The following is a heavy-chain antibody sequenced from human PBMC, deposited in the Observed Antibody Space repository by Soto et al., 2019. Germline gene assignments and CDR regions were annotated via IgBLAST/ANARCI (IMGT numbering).Heavy chain of an antibody. D-gene: IGHD6-19*01. CDR2: IIPIFGTA. CDR3: ARLISRGLGDFDY. V-gene: IGHV1-69*12. CDR1: GGTFSSYA. Sequence: QVQLVQSGAEVKKPGSSVKVSCKASGGTFSSYAISWVRQAPGQGLEWMGGIIPIFGTANYAQKFQGRVTINADESTSTAYMELGRLRSEDTAVYFCARLISRGLGDFDYWGQGTLVTVSS. J-gene: IGHJ4*02.